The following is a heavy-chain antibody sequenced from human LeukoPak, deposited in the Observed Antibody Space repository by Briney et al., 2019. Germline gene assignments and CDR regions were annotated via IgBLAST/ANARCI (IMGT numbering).Heavy chain of an antibody. Sequence: GGTLRLSCAASGFTFSNCGMSWVRQAPGKGLEWVANIKQDGSEKYYVDSVKGRFTISRDNAKNSLYLQMNSLRAEDTAVYYCAREGRGYSYGYDYYYMDVWGKGTTVTISS. V-gene: IGHV3-7*01. CDR1: GFTFSNCG. D-gene: IGHD5-18*01. J-gene: IGHJ6*03. CDR2: IKQDGSEK. CDR3: AREGRGYSYGYDYYYMDV.